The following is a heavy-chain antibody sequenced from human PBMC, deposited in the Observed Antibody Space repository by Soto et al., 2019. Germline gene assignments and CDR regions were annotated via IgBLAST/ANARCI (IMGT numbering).Heavy chain of an antibody. CDR2: IYYSGST. CDR1: GGSISSGGYY. D-gene: IGHD3-22*01. CDR3: ARTTYDSSGYYYVAY. V-gene: IGHV4-31*03. Sequence: QVQLQESGPGLVKPSQTLSLTCTVSGGSISSGGYYWSWIRQHPGKGLEWIGYIYYSGSTYYNPSLKSRVTISVDTSKNQFALKLSSVTAADTAVYYCARTTYDSSGYYYVAYWGQGTLVTVSS. J-gene: IGHJ4*02.